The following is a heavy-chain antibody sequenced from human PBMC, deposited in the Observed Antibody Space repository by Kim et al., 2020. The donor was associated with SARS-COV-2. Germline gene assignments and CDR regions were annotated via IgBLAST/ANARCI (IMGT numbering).Heavy chain of an antibody. Sequence: PALTARVTISVDSSQNQFSMNLSSVAAADTAVYYCARFDATGAKYIDVWGEGTTVTVSS. CDR3: ARFDATGAKYIDV. D-gene: IGHD7-27*01. V-gene: IGHV4-59*10. J-gene: IGHJ6*03.